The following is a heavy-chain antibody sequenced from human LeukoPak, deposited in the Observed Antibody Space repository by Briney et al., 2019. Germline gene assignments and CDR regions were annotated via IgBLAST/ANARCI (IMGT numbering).Heavy chain of an antibody. J-gene: IGHJ4*02. Sequence: SETLSLTCAVNGGSFSGYYWSWIRQPPGKGLEWIGEINHSGSTYYNPSLKSRVTISVDRSKNQFSLKLSSVTAADTAVYYCARGGYDFWSGYIITWGQGTLVTVSS. CDR3: ARGGYDFWSGYIIT. CDR1: GGSFSGYY. CDR2: INHSGST. V-gene: IGHV4-34*01. D-gene: IGHD3-3*01.